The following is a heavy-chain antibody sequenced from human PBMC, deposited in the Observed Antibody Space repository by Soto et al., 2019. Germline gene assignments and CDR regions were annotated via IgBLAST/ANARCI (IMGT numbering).Heavy chain of an antibody. CDR3: ALYSNYRVNYYYYMDV. Sequence: GGSLRLSCAASGFTFSSYSMNWVRQAPGKGLEWVSSISSSSSYIYYADSVKGRFTISRDNAKNSLYLQMNSLRAEDTAVYYCALYSNYRVNYYYYMDVWGKGTTVTVSS. CDR1: GFTFSSYS. V-gene: IGHV3-21*01. D-gene: IGHD4-4*01. CDR2: ISSSSSYI. J-gene: IGHJ6*03.